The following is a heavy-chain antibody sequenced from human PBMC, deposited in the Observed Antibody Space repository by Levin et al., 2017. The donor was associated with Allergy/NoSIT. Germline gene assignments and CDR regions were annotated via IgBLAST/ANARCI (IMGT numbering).Heavy chain of an antibody. CDR3: AKRGYCSGNTCQSHDAIDV. Sequence: GESLKISCAASGFQFSLYGMHWVRQAPGKGLEWVALIVFDGNDQYYADSVKGRFTLSRENSKNTLSLQMSSLRENDTAIYYCAKRGYCSGNTCQSHDAIDVWGQGTLVIVSS. CDR1: GFQFSLYG. CDR2: IVFDGNDQ. J-gene: IGHJ3*01. V-gene: IGHV3-30*18. D-gene: IGHD2-15*01.